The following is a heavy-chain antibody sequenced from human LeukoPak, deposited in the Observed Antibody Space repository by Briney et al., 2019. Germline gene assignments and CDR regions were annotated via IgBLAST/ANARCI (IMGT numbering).Heavy chain of an antibody. Sequence: ASVKVSCKASGYTFINYYMHWVRQAPGQGLEWMGIINPSGGSAYYAQKFQGRVTMTSDVSTSTFHMELSSLRSEDTAVYYCARPVDTASLVNWGQGTLITVSS. CDR2: INPSGGSA. D-gene: IGHD5-18*01. CDR1: GYTFINYY. V-gene: IGHV1-46*01. CDR3: ARPVDTASLVN. J-gene: IGHJ4*02.